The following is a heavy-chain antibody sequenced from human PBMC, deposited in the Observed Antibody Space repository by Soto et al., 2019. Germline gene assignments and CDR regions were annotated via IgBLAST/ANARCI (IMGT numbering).Heavy chain of an antibody. D-gene: IGHD3-3*01. Sequence: GGSLRLSCAASGFTFSSYWMHWVRQAPGKGLVWVSRINSDGSSTCYADSVKGRFTISRDNAKNTLYLQMNSLRAEDTAVYYCTSDRYDFWNGAPGAFDIWGEGTMFT. CDR3: TSDRYDFWNGAPGAFDI. CDR1: GFTFSSYW. V-gene: IGHV3-74*01. CDR2: INSDGSST. J-gene: IGHJ3*02.